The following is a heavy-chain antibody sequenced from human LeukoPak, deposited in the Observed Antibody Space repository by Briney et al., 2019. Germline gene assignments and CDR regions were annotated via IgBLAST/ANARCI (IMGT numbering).Heavy chain of an antibody. CDR3: ARSMVATYYFDY. CDR2: INTDGSST. J-gene: IGHJ4*02. D-gene: IGHD5-12*01. CDR1: GFTFSSYW. V-gene: IGHV3-74*01. Sequence: PGGSLRLSCAASGFTFSSYWMHWVRQAPGKGLVWVSRINTDGSSTSYADSVKGRFTISRDNAKNTLYLQMNSLRAEDTAVYYCARSMVATYYFDYWGQGTLVTVSS.